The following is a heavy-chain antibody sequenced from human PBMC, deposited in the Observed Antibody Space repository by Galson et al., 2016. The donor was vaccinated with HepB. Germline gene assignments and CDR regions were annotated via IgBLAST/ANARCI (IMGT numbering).Heavy chain of an antibody. J-gene: IGHJ4*02. D-gene: IGHD5-18*01. CDR3: VHSYGFY. V-gene: IGHV4-4*09. Sequence: SETLSLTCSVSGDSISSYAWSWIRQSPGKGLEYIGYIQRDGSTNYNPSLESRVSISVDTSNNQFSLNLRSVTAADTAIYYAVHSYGFYWGQGALVTVSS. CDR1: GDSISSYA. CDR2: IQRDGST.